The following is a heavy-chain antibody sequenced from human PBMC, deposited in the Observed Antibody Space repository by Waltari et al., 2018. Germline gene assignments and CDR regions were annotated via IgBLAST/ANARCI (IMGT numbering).Heavy chain of an antibody. CDR2: ANSDGSST. V-gene: IGHV3-74*01. J-gene: IGHJ2*01. CDR1: GFTFSSYW. Sequence: EGQLVESGGGIVQPGGSLRLSCAASGFTFSSYWMHWVRQAPGKGLVWVSRANSDGSSTSYADSVKGRFTISRDNAKSTVYLQMNSLRAEDTAVYYCARINRLRNWYFDLWGRGTLVTVSS. D-gene: IGHD2-21*01. CDR3: ARINRLRNWYFDL.